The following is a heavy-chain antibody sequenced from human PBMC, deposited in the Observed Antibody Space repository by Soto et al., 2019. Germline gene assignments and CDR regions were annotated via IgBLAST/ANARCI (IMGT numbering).Heavy chain of an antibody. CDR1: GGSISSYY. J-gene: IGHJ4*02. V-gene: IGHV4-59*01. CDR2: SYYSGST. D-gene: IGHD3-10*01. Sequence: SETLSLTCTVSGGSISSYYWSWIRQPPGKGLEWIGYSYYSGSTNYNPSLKSRVTISVDTSKNQFSLKLSSVTAADTAVYYCARSGRAYGSGSYPNYWGQGTLVTVSS. CDR3: ARSGRAYGSGSYPNY.